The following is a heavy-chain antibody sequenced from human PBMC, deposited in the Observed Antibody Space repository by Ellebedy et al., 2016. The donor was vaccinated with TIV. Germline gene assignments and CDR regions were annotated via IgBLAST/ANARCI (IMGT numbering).Heavy chain of an antibody. J-gene: IGHJ3*02. CDR1: GGSISSYY. V-gene: IGHV4-59*01. CDR2: ISYSGST. CDR3: ATFRNLDGFDI. Sequence: SETLSLTCTVSGGSISSYYWSWIRQPPGKGLEWIGYISYSGSTNYNSSLKSRVTISVDTSKNQFSLKLSSVTAADTSVYYCATFRNLDGFDIWGQGTMVTVSS.